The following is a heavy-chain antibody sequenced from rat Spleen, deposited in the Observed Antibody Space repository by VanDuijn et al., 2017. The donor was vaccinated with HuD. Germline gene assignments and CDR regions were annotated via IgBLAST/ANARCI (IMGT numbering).Heavy chain of an antibody. D-gene: IGHD4-3*01. V-gene: IGHV2-1*01. Sequence: QVQLKESGPGLVQPSQTLSLTCTVSGFSLISNTVHWLRQPPGKSLQWMGGIWGDGSTDCDSALKSRLSISRDTSKSQVFLEMNSLRSEDTATYYCARGVADYWGQGVMVTVSS. CDR3: ARGVADY. J-gene: IGHJ2*01. CDR2: IWGDGST. CDR1: GFSLISNT.